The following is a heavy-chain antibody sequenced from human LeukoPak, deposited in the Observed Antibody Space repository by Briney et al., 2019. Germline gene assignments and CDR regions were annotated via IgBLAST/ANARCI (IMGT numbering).Heavy chain of an antibody. V-gene: IGHV1-2*02. Sequence: ASVKVSCKTSEYTFTGYYIHWVRQAPGQGLEWMGWINPNSGDTKFGQKFQGRVTMTRDTSIRTAYMELSSLRSEDTAVYYCAAAPYDYVWGSYRYTEGYWGQGTLVTVSS. CDR1: EYTFTGYY. CDR2: INPNSGDT. J-gene: IGHJ4*02. D-gene: IGHD3-16*02. CDR3: AAAPYDYVWGSYRYTEGY.